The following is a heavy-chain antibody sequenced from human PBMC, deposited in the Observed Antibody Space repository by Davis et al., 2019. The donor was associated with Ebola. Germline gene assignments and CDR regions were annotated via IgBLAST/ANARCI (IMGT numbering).Heavy chain of an antibody. D-gene: IGHD3-3*02. CDR3: AKPGPTSTRLTYLDYFDY. V-gene: IGHV3-20*04. CDR1: GFTFSSYW. J-gene: IGHJ4*02. Sequence: PGGSLRLSCAASGFTFSSYWMSWVRHAPGKGLEWVSGINWNGGSTGYADSVKGRFTISRDNAKTSLYLQMNSLRPEDTAMYYCAKPGPTSTRLTYLDYFDYWGQGTLVTVSS. CDR2: INWNGGST.